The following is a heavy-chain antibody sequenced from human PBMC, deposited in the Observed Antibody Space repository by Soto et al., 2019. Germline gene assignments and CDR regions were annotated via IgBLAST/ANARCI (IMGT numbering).Heavy chain of an antibody. CDR3: ARDLGASGSDLNGMDV. D-gene: IGHD3-10*01. V-gene: IGHV1-69*12. J-gene: IGHJ6*02. Sequence: QVQLVQSGAEVKKPGSSVKVSCKASGGTFSSYAISWVRQAPGQGLEWMGGIIPIFGTANYAQKFQGSVTITADESPSTAYMELSSLRSEDTAVYYCARDLGASGSDLNGMDVWGQGTTVTVSS. CDR2: IIPIFGTA. CDR1: GGTFSSYA.